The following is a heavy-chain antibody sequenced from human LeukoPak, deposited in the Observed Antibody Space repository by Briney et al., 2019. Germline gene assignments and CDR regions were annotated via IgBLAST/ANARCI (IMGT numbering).Heavy chain of an antibody. CDR2: ISSSSSTI. CDR3: ARERRQLLSTTNWFDP. CDR1: GFTFSSYS. D-gene: IGHD2-2*01. V-gene: IGHV3-48*04. Sequence: GGSLRLSCAASGFTFSSYSMNWVHQAPGKGLEWVSYISSSSSTIYYADSVKGRFTISRDNAKNSLYLQMNSLRAEDTAVYYCARERRQLLSTTNWFDPWGQGTLVTVSS. J-gene: IGHJ5*02.